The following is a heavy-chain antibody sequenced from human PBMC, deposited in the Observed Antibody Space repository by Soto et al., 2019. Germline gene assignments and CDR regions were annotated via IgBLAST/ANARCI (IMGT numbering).Heavy chain of an antibody. CDR3: ARGWAGIVVPEHKYGYYGMDV. CDR2: IIPIFGTA. D-gene: IGHD2-2*01. J-gene: IGHJ6*02. Sequence: SVKVSCKASGGTFSSYAISWVRQAPGQGLEWMGGIIPIFGTANYAQKFQGRVTITADESTSTAYMELSSLRSEDTAVYYCARGWAGIVVPEHKYGYYGMDVWGQGTTVTASS. V-gene: IGHV1-69*13. CDR1: GGTFSSYA.